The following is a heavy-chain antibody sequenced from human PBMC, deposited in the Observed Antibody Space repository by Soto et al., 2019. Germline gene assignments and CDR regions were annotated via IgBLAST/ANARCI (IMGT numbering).Heavy chain of an antibody. CDR1: GYIFTTYW. Sequence: VESLKISCKGSGYIFTTYWISWLRQMPGKGLEWVGIIYPGDSDTRYSPSFEGHVTISVDKSISTAFLQWNSLKASDNAIYYCARHSTSAPKDYWGQGTLVTVSS. CDR3: ARHSTSAPKDY. V-gene: IGHV5-51*01. J-gene: IGHJ4*01. D-gene: IGHD3-10*01. CDR2: IYPGDSDT.